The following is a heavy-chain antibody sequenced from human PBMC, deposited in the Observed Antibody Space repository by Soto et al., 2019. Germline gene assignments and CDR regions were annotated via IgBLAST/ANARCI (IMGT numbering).Heavy chain of an antibody. CDR3: ARRRAYTYEPFDL. CDR2: IIPIFGTA. D-gene: IGHD5-18*01. CDR1: GYTFTSYG. Sequence: GASVKVSCKASGYTFTSYGINWVRQAPGQGLEWMGGIIPIFGTANYAQKFQGRVTITADESTSTAYMELSSLRSEDTAVYYCARRRAYTYEPFDLWGQGALVTVSS. V-gene: IGHV1-69*13. J-gene: IGHJ4*02.